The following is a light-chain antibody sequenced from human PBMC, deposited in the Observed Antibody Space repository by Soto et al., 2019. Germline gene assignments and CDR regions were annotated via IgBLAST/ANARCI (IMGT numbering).Light chain of an antibody. CDR3: QQYGSPRVT. CDR2: GAS. Sequence: EIVLTQSPATLSLSPGERATLSCRASQSVSSYLAWYQQKPGQAPRLLIYGASSRATGLPDRFSGSGSGTAFTLTISRLEPEDFAVYYCQQYGSPRVTFGQGTRLEIK. J-gene: IGKJ5*01. V-gene: IGKV3-20*01. CDR1: QSVSSY.